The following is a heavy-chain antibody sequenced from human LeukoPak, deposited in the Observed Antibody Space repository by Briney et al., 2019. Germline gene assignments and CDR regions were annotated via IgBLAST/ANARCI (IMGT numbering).Heavy chain of an antibody. V-gene: IGHV1-2*02. J-gene: IGHJ5*02. CDR2: INPNSGGT. CDR1: GYTFTGYY. Sequence: ASVKVSCKASGYTFTGYYMHWVRQAPGQGLEWMGWINPNSGGTNYAQKFQGRVTMTRDTSISTAYMDLSSLRSDDTAVYYCASDSSGYYYPFDPWGQGTLVTVSS. CDR3: ASDSSGYYYPFDP. D-gene: IGHD3-22*01.